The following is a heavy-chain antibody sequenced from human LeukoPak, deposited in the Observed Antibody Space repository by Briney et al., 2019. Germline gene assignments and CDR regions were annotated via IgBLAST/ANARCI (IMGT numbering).Heavy chain of an antibody. V-gene: IGHV3-21*01. D-gene: IGHD2-21*02. CDR2: ISGSSRHI. CDR1: GFTFSDYT. CDR3: ARGYCGGDCYGD. J-gene: IGHJ1*01. Sequence: GGSLRLSCAASGFTFSDYTMNWVRQAPGKGLEYVSSISGSSRHIYYADSVKGRFTISRGNTKSSLYLQMNSLRVEDMAVYYCARGYCGGDCYGDWGQGTLVTVPS.